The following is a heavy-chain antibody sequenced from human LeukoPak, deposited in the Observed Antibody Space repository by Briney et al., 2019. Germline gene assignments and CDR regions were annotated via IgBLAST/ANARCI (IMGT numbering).Heavy chain of an antibody. D-gene: IGHD1-14*01. V-gene: IGHV3-7*01. CDR1: GFNFRAYW. J-gene: IGHJ4*02. Sequence: PGGSLRLSCAASGFNFRAYWMSWARQAQGKGREWVASLNQDADRKYYVDSVKGRFTISRDNAKNSLYLQMDSLRVEDTAVYYCARATTASAQDHGGQGTLVTVSA. CDR2: LNQDADRK. CDR3: ARATTASAQDH.